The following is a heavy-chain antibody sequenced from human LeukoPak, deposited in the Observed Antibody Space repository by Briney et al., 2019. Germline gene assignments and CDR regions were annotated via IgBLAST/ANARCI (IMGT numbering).Heavy chain of an antibody. V-gene: IGHV4-59*08. D-gene: IGHD6-19*01. CDR2: LYYSGST. J-gene: IGHJ6*02. CDR1: GGSISSYY. Sequence: SETLSLTCTAPGGSISSYYWSWIRQPPGKGLEWIGYLYYSGSTNYNPSLKSRVTISVDTSKNQFSLKLSSVTAADTAVYYCARHRAEQWLVRDYYHYGMDVWGQGTTVTVSS. CDR3: ARHRAEQWLVRDYYHYGMDV.